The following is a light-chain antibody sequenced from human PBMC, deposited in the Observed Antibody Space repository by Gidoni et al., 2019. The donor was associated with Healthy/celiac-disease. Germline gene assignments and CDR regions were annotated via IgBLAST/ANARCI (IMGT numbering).Light chain of an antibody. CDR2: GNN. V-gene: IGLV1-40*03. Sequence: HSVLTPPPSVSGPPGQSVTISCTGPRPHIGAGYDVPWYQQLPGSAPKLLIFGNNNRPSGVPDRFSSSKSGASASLAITGLQAEDEADYYCQSFDSGLSGPVVFGGGTKLTVL. CDR3: QSFDSGLSGPVV. CDR1: RPHIGAGYD. J-gene: IGLJ2*01.